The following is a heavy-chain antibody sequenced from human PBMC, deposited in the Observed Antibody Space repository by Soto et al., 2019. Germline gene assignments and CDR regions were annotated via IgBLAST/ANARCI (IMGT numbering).Heavy chain of an antibody. J-gene: IGHJ4*02. CDR1: GGSFSGYY. CDR2: INHSGST. V-gene: IGHV4-34*01. D-gene: IGHD2-2*01. CDR3: ARGRGRCSSTSCYSFDY. Sequence: SETLSLTCAVYGGSFSGYYWSWIRQPPGKGLEWIGEINHSGSTNYNPSLKSRVTISVDTSKNQFSLKLSSVTAADTAVYYCARGRGRCSSTSCYSFDYWGQGTLVTVSS.